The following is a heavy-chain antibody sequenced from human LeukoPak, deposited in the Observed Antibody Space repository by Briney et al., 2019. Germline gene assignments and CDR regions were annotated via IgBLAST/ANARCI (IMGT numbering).Heavy chain of an antibody. V-gene: IGHV3-21*01. Sequence: PGGSLRLSCAASGFTFSSYSMNWVCQAPGKGLEWVSSISSSSSYIYYADSVKGRFTISRDNAKNSLYLQMNSLRAEDTAVYYCARARYCSGGSCPHFDYWGQGTLVTVSS. D-gene: IGHD2-15*01. CDR1: GFTFSSYS. CDR3: ARARYCSGGSCPHFDY. CDR2: ISSSSSYI. J-gene: IGHJ4*02.